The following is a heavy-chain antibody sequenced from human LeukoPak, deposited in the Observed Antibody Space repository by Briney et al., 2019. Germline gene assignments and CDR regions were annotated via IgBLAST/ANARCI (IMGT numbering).Heavy chain of an antibody. CDR1: GGSISSYY. CDR3: ARDAGPGYYYYMDV. J-gene: IGHJ6*03. V-gene: IGHV4-4*07. D-gene: IGHD3-10*01. Sequence: KPSETLSLTCTVSGGSISSYYWSWIRQPAGKGLEWIGRIYTSGSTNYNPSLKSRVAMSVDTSKNQFSLKLSSVTAADTAVYYCARDAGPGYYYYMDVWGKGTTVTVSS. CDR2: IYTSGST.